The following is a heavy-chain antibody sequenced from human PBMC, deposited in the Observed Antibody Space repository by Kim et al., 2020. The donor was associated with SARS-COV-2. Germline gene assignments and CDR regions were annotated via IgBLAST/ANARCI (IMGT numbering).Heavy chain of an antibody. V-gene: IGHV1-69*06. Sequence: SVKVSCKASGGTFSSYAISWVRQAPGQGLEWMGGIIPIFGTANYAQKFQGRVTITADKSTSTAYMELSSLRSEDTAVYYCARDLVVRGVIIPYWGQGTLVTVSS. J-gene: IGHJ4*02. CDR1: GGTFSSYA. CDR2: IIPIFGTA. CDR3: ARDLVVRGVIIPY. D-gene: IGHD3-10*01.